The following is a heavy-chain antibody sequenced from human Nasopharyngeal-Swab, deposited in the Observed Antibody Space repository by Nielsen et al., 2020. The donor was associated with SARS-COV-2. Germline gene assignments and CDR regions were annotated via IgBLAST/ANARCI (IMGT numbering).Heavy chain of an antibody. Sequence: GESLKISCAASGFTFSGYAMSWVRQAPGKGLEWVSAIGGTGGSTYYADSVKGQFTISRDNSKNTLYLQMNSLRAEDTAVYYCARETKWYLDQWGQGTLVTVSS. CDR3: ARETKWYLDQ. J-gene: IGHJ4*02. V-gene: IGHV3-23*01. CDR1: GFTFSGYA. CDR2: IGGTGGST. D-gene: IGHD1-14*01.